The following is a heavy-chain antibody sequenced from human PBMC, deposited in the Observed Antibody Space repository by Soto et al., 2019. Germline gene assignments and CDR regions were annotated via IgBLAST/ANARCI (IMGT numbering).Heavy chain of an antibody. CDR2: IWYDGSNK. V-gene: IGHV3-33*01. J-gene: IGHJ4*02. CDR1: GFTFSSYG. CDR3: AREEAAGYFDY. D-gene: IGHD6-13*01. Sequence: GGSLRLSCAASGFTFSSYGMHWVRQAPGKGLEWVAVIWYDGSNKYYADSVTGRFTISRDNSKNTLYLQMNSLRAEDTAVYYCAREEAAGYFDYWGQGTLVTVSS.